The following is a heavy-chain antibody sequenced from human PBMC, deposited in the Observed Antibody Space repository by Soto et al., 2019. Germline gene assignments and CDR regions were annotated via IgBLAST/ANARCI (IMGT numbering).Heavy chain of an antibody. D-gene: IGHD3-10*01. CDR2: VGRFGNT. Sequence: GFVRLSCEGSGFSFPDYDMNWVRPTPGKGLEWVAAVGRFGNTYYRDSVRGRFTISRDDSRNTVYLQMNRLRVEDTAVYFCAKEGRLRSPAGDYFDSWAQGSLVTVSS. CDR3: AKEGRLRSPAGDYFDS. J-gene: IGHJ4*02. V-gene: IGHV3-23*01. CDR1: GFSFPDYD.